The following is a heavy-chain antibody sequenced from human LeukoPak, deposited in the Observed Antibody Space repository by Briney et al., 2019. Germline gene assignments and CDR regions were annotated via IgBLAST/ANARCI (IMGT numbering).Heavy chain of an antibody. V-gene: IGHV4-59*01. CDR2: IYYSGST. Sequence: SETLSLTCTVSGGSISSYYWSWIRQPPGKGLEWIGYIYYSGSTNYNPSLKSRVTISVDTSKNQFSLKLSSVTAADTAVYYCARGYYDFWSGYYAPYGMDVWGQGTTVTVSS. D-gene: IGHD3-3*01. CDR1: GGSISSYY. J-gene: IGHJ6*02. CDR3: ARGYYDFWSGYYAPYGMDV.